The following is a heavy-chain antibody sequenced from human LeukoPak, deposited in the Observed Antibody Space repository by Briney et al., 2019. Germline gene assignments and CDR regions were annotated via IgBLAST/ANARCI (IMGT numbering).Heavy chain of an antibody. CDR3: AKDLGAGYKWNY. CDR2: ISGSGGST. J-gene: IGHJ4*02. Sequence: GGSLRLSCAASGFTFSSYAMSWVRQAPGKGLGWVSAISGSGGSTYYADSVKGRFTISRDNSKNTLYLQMNSLRAEDTAVYYCAKDLGAGYKWNYWGQGTPVTVSS. D-gene: IGHD1-1*01. CDR1: GFTFSSYA. V-gene: IGHV3-23*01.